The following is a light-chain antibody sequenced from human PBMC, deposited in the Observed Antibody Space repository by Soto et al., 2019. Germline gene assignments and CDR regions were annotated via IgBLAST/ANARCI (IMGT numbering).Light chain of an antibody. CDR1: SSNIGSNT. J-gene: IGLJ1*01. CDR3: SAWDKSLNGYV. CDR2: TAG. Sequence: QSVLTQPLSVSASPGQRVTISCSGGSSNIGSNTVAWYQHLPGTAPPRLIFTAGQRPSGVPGRFSGSKSGTSASLAISGLQSEDECDYSCSAWDKSLNGYVFGPGTKLTVL. V-gene: IGLV1-44*01.